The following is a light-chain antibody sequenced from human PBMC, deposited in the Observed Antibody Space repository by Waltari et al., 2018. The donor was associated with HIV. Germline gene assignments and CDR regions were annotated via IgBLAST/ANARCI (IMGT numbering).Light chain of an antibody. CDR1: SSDVGAYNY. Sequence: QSALTQPRSVSGSPGQSVTISCTGTSSDVGAYNYVYWYQQHPGKAPNLMIYDVSKRPSGVPDRFSGSKSGNTASLTISGLQAEDEADYYCCSYAGSYTLRVFGGGTKLTVL. CDR3: CSYAGSYTLRV. J-gene: IGLJ2*01. CDR2: DVS. V-gene: IGLV2-11*01.